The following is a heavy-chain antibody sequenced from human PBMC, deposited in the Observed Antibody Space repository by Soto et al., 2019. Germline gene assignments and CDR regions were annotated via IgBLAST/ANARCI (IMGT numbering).Heavy chain of an antibody. D-gene: IGHD3-3*01. CDR1: GYPFTSYH. CDR3: ARGREISFGYNWFDP. V-gene: IGHV1-46*01. J-gene: IGHJ5*02. Sequence: QVQLVQSGAEMRKPGASLQLSCQTSGYPFTSYHFHWVRQAPGQGLEWLGVINPTEGRTRYSQKFQYRVNTTRDTSTSTVYMELSSLRSEDTAIYFCARGREISFGYNWFDPWGQGTLVTVSS. CDR2: INPTEGRT.